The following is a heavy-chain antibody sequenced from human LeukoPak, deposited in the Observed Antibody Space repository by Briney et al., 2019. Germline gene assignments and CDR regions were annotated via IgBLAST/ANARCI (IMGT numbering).Heavy chain of an antibody. D-gene: IGHD6-19*01. CDR1: GGSFSGYY. J-gene: IGHJ5*02. Sequence: PSETLSLTCVVYGGSFSGYYWSWIRQPPGKGLEWIGEINHSGSTNYNPSLKSRVTISVDTSKNQFSLKLSSVTAADTAVYYCAREGSAIAVAGTNWFDPWGQGTLVTVSS. V-gene: IGHV4-34*01. CDR3: AREGSAIAVAGTNWFDP. CDR2: INHSGST.